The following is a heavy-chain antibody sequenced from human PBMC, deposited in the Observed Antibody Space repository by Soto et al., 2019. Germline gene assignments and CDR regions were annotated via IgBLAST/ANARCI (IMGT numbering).Heavy chain of an antibody. CDR3: ARFMTYYYDSSGYYASD. D-gene: IGHD3-22*01. CDR2: ISAYNGNT. V-gene: IGHV1-18*01. Sequence: QVQLVQSGAEVKKPGASVKVSCKASGYTFTSYGFSWVRQAPGQGLEWMGWISAYNGNTNYAQKLQGRVTMTTDTSTSTAYMELRSLRSDDTAVYYCARFMTYYYDSSGYYASDWGQGTLVTVSS. CDR1: GYTFTSYG. J-gene: IGHJ4*02.